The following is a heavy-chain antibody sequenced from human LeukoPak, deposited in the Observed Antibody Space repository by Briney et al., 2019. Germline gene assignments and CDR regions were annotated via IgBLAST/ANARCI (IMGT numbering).Heavy chain of an antibody. CDR2: INTNTGNP. CDR1: GYTFTSYA. CDR3: VRKWFGGYY. V-gene: IGHV7-4-1*02. Sequence: ASVKVSCKASGYTFTSYAMSWVRQVPGQGPEWMGWINTNTGNPTYAQGFTGRFVFSLDTSVSTAYLQISSLKAEDTAVYYCVRKWFGGYYWGQGTLVTVSS. J-gene: IGHJ4*02. D-gene: IGHD3-10*01.